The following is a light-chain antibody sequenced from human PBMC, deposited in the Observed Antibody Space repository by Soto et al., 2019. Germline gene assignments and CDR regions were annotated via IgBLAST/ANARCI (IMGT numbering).Light chain of an antibody. CDR1: SSDVGGYSY. CDR2: EVS. Sequence: QSVLTQPPSASGSPGQSVAISCTGTSSDVGGYSYVSWYQQHPGKAPKLMIYEVSKRPSGVPDRFSGSKSGNTASLTVSGFQAEDEADYYCSSYARNRDILFGGGTKLTVL. V-gene: IGLV2-8*01. CDR3: SSYARNRDIL. J-gene: IGLJ3*02.